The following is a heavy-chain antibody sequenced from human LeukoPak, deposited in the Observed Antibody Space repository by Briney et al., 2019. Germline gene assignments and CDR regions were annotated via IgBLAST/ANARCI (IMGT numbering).Heavy chain of an antibody. J-gene: IGHJ3*02. D-gene: IGHD4-17*01. CDR2: IYYSGST. CDR1: GGSISSSSYY. Sequence: SETLSLTCTVSGGSISSSSYYWGWIRQPPGKGLEWLGSIYYSGSTYYNPSLKSRVTISVDTSKNQFSLKLSSVTAADTAVYYCARDPLSPIRTAFDIWGQGTMVTVSS. CDR3: ARDPLSPIRTAFDI. V-gene: IGHV4-39*07.